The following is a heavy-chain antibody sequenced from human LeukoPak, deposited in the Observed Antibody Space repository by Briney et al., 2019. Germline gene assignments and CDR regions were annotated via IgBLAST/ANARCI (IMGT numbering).Heavy chain of an antibody. Sequence: GGSLRLSCAASGFTFSNHAMHWVRQAPGRGLEWVAFIRYDGSNKYYANSVKGRFTISRDNSKNTLYLQMNSLRPDDTAVYYCAKDLGPVALNGGDYWGQGTLVTVSS. CDR3: AKDLGPVALNGGDY. J-gene: IGHJ4*02. CDR2: IRYDGSNK. D-gene: IGHD6-19*01. V-gene: IGHV3-30*02. CDR1: GFTFSNHA.